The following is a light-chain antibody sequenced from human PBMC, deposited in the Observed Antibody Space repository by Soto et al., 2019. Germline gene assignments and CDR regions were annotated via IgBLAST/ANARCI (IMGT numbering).Light chain of an antibody. CDR2: GAS. J-gene: IGKJ1*01. Sequence: EIVMTQSPATLSVSPGERATLSCRANQTVSANYLAWYQQKPGQAPRLLIYGASTRATGVPDRFSGSGSGTDFTLTISRLEPEDFAVYYCQQYGGSPPWTFGQGTKVDIK. CDR1: QTVSANY. CDR3: QQYGGSPPWT. V-gene: IGKV3-20*01.